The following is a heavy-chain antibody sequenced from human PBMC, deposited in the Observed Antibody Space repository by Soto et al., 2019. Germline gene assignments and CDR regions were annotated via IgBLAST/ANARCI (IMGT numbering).Heavy chain of an antibody. CDR1: GGSISSRDSY. D-gene: IGHD3-16*01. J-gene: IGHJ4*02. CDR2: FHYSEST. Sequence: PSETLSLTCTVSGGSISSRDSYWGWIRQPPGKGLEWIGSFHYSESTYYNPSLKSRVTISVDTSKNQLSLRVTSVTAADTAVYYCARGFGRSHFDYWGQGTLVTVSS. CDR3: ARGFGRSHFDY. V-gene: IGHV4-39*01.